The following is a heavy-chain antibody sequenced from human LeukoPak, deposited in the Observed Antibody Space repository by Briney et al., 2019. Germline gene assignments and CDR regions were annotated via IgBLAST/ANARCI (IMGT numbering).Heavy chain of an antibody. CDR2: INPNSGGT. CDR1: GYTFTGYY. Sequence: ASVKVSCKASGYTFTGYYMHWVRQAPGQGLEWMGWINPNSGGTNYAQKFQGRVTMTRDTSISTAYMELSRLRSDDTAVYYCAGISGYSSSWHDYWGQGTLVTVSS. CDR3: AGISGYSSSWHDY. D-gene: IGHD6-13*01. J-gene: IGHJ4*02. V-gene: IGHV1-2*02.